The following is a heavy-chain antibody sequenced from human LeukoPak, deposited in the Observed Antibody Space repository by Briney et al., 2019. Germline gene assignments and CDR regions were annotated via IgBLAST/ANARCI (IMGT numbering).Heavy chain of an antibody. Sequence: GESLKISCKGSGYSFTSYWIGWVRQMPGKGLEWMGIIYPGDSDTRYSPSFQGQVTISADKSISTAYLQWSSPKASDTAMYYCARGHRRITIFGVAIDNWFDPWGQGTLVTVSS. V-gene: IGHV5-51*01. CDR2: IYPGDSDT. D-gene: IGHD3-3*01. J-gene: IGHJ5*02. CDR3: ARGHRRITIFGVAIDNWFDP. CDR1: GYSFTSYW.